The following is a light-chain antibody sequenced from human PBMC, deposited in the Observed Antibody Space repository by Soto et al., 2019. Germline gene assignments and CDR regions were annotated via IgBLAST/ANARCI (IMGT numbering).Light chain of an antibody. CDR2: GAS. CDR3: QQYNYWPT. J-gene: IGKJ1*01. V-gene: IGKV3-15*01. CDR1: QSVSSN. Sequence: EIVMTQSPATLSVSPGERATLSCRASQSVSSNLAWYQQKPGQAPRLLIYGASTRATVIPARFSGSGSGTEFTLTITSLQSEDFAVYYCQQYNYWPTFGQGTKVDIK.